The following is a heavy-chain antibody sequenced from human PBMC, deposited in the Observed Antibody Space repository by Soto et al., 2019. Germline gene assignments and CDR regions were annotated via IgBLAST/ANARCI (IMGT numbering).Heavy chain of an antibody. J-gene: IGHJ5*02. D-gene: IGHD2-2*01. CDR1: GGSISSYY. CDR3: AREGYCSSTSCYSANWFDP. Sequence: SETLSLTCTVSGGSISSYYWSWFRQPPGKGLEWIGYIYYSGSTNYNPSLKSRVTISVDTSKNQFSLKLSSVTAADTAVYYCAREGYCSSTSCYSANWFDPWGQGTLVTVSS. CDR2: IYYSGST. V-gene: IGHV4-59*01.